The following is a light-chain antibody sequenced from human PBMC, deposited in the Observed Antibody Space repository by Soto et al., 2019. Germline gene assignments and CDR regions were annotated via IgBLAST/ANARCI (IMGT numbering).Light chain of an antibody. J-gene: IGKJ5*01. Sequence: DIVRTQSPSTLSLSPGERTTLSXRASQNILSNIALYQQKQSQAPTLLIYGASTRAPGIPARFSGSGSGTEFTLTISSLQSEDFEIYYCQQYNNWPITFGQGTRLEIK. CDR3: QQYNNWPIT. CDR2: GAS. CDR1: QNILSN. V-gene: IGKV3-15*01.